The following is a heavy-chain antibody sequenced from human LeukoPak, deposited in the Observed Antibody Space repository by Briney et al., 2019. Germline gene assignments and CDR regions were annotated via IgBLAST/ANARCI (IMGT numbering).Heavy chain of an antibody. D-gene: IGHD2-21*02. CDR1: GYTFTSYG. J-gene: IGHJ4*02. Sequence: ASVKVSCKASGYTFTSYGISWVRQAPGQGLEWMGWISAYNGNTNYAQKLQGRVTMTTDTSTSTAYMELSSLRSEDTAVYYCARGEDCGGDCYDPYYFDYWGQGTLVTVSS. V-gene: IGHV1-18*01. CDR3: ARGEDCGGDCYDPYYFDY. CDR2: ISAYNGNT.